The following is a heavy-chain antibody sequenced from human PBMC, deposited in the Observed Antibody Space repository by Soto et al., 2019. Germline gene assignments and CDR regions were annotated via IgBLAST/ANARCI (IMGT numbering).Heavy chain of an antibody. CDR1: GFTFTNYA. CDR2: ISGNGVYT. CDR3: AKYTVTEDLGGS. V-gene: IGHV3-23*01. D-gene: IGHD2-21*02. J-gene: IGHJ5*02. Sequence: GGSLRLSCAASGFTFTNYAMGWVRQAPGKGLDWVAGISGNGVYTFYAGSVRGRFTISRDNSNNALYLQMYALRAEDTAVYFCAKYTVTEDLGGSWGQGALVTVSS.